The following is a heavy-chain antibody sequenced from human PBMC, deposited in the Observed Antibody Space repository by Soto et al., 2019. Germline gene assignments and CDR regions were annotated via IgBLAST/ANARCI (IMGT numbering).Heavy chain of an antibody. D-gene: IGHD1-26*01. Sequence: EVQLLESGGGLVLPGGSLRLSCAASGFTFSSYAMSWVRQAPGKGLEWVSAISGSGGSTYYADSVKGRFTISRDNSKNTLYLQMNSLRAEDTAVYYCAKHLVRGGWDLKYYFDYWGQGTLVTVSS. J-gene: IGHJ4*02. CDR3: AKHLVRGGWDLKYYFDY. CDR2: ISGSGGST. CDR1: GFTFSSYA. V-gene: IGHV3-23*01.